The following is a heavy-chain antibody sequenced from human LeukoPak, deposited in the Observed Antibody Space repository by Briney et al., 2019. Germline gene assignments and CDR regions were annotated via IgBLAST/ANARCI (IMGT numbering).Heavy chain of an antibody. J-gene: IGHJ2*01. V-gene: IGHV4-59*01. CDR1: GGSISSYY. CDR3: ARVGSLYGDSSLVGWYFDL. Sequence: SETLSLTCTVSGGSISSYYWSWIRQPPGKGLEWIGYIYYSGSTNYNPSLKSRVTISVDTSKNQFSLKLSSVTAADTAVYYCARVGSLYGDSSLVGWYFDLWGRGTLVTVSS. CDR2: IYYSGST. D-gene: IGHD4-17*01.